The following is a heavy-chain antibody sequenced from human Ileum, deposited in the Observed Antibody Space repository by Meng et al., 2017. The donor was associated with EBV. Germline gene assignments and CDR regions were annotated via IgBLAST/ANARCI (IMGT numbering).Heavy chain of an antibody. J-gene: IGHJ4*02. V-gene: IGHV4-4*02. CDR3: ASFPPPGKQWLVTDY. Sequence: GPLQESGPGLVRPSGTLSLPCAVSGGSISSSNWWSWVRQPPGKGLEWIGEIYHSGSTNYNPSLKSRVTISVDKSKNQFSLKLSSVTAADTAVYYCASFPPPGKQWLVTDYWGQGTLVTVSS. D-gene: IGHD6-19*01. CDR1: GGSISSSNW. CDR2: IYHSGST.